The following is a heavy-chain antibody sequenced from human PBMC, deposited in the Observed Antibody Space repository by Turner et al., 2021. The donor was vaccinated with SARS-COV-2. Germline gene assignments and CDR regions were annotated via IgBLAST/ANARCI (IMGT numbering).Heavy chain of an antibody. V-gene: IGHV3-33*01. J-gene: IGHJ4*02. CDR1: GFTFSSYG. CDR3: ARPIPSYSSGWYGCYFDY. D-gene: IGHD6-19*01. Sequence: QVQLVESGGGVVQTGRSLRLSCAASGFTFSSYGMHWVRQAPGKGLEWVAFIWYDGINRYYADSVKGRFTISRDNSKNTLSLQMNSLRAEDTAVYYCARPIPSYSSGWYGCYFDYWGQGTLVTVSS. CDR2: IWYDGINR.